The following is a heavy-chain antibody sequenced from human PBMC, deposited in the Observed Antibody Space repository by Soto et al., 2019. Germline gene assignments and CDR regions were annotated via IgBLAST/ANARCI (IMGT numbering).Heavy chain of an antibody. CDR1: GFTFNSYA. J-gene: IGHJ4*01. CDR3: VRKYPGTRPFDY. CDR2: IGTDGNT. Sequence: GGSLRLSCAASGFTFNSYAMNSVCQAPGKGLAWVSAIGTDGNTYYANSVKGRFTICRDNSRTTLYLQMNSLRVEDTALYYCVRKYPGTRPFDYWGQGTLVTVSS. V-gene: IGHV3-23*01. D-gene: IGHD2-2*01.